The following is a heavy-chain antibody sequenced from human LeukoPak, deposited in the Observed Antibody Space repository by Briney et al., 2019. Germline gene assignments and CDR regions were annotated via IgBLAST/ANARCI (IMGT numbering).Heavy chain of an antibody. CDR3: ARDIAYYFDY. Sequence: GGSLRLSCAASGFTFSSSWMSWVRQAPGKGLEWVANIKQDGSEKYYVDSVKGRFTISRDNAKNSLYLQMNSLRAEDTAVYYCARDIAYYFDYWGQGTLVTVSS. D-gene: IGHD6-13*01. V-gene: IGHV3-7*01. J-gene: IGHJ4*02. CDR1: GFTFSSSW. CDR2: IKQDGSEK.